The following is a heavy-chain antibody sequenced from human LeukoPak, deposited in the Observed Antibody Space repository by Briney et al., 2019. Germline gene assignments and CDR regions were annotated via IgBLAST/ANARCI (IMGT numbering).Heavy chain of an antibody. CDR1: GGSFSGYY. D-gene: IGHD5-24*01. V-gene: IGHV4-34*01. CDR3: ARGEMATTVGAFDI. CDR2: INHSGST. J-gene: IGHJ3*02. Sequence: MPSETLSLTCAVYGGSFSGYYWSWIRQPPGKGLEWIGEINHSGSTNYNPSLKSRVTISVDTSKNQFSLKLSSVTAADTAVYYCARGEMATTVGAFDIWGQGTMVTVSS.